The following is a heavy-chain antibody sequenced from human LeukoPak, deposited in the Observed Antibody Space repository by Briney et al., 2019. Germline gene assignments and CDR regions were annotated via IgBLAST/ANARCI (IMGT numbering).Heavy chain of an antibody. J-gene: IGHJ3*02. D-gene: IGHD2-2*01. CDR3: ARDGYCSSTSCQDAFDI. Sequence: ASVKVSCKTSGYTFTDYYMHWVRQAPGQGLEWMGWINPNSGGTNYAQKFQGRVTMTRDTSISTAYMELSRLRSDDTAVYYCARDGYCSSTSCQDAFDIWGQGTMVTVSS. CDR1: GYTFTDYY. V-gene: IGHV1-2*02. CDR2: INPNSGGT.